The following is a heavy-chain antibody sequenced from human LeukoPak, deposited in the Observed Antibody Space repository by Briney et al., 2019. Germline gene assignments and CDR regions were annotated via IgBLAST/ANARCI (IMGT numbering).Heavy chain of an antibody. V-gene: IGHV1-2*02. CDR1: GYTFTGYY. Sequence: PRASVKVSCKASGYTFTGYYMHWVRQAPGQGLEWMGWINPNSGGTNYAQKFQGRVTMTRDTSISTAYMELSRLRSGDTAVYYCARDSPYATVTTSRYYYYYYMDVWGKGTTVTVSS. J-gene: IGHJ6*03. D-gene: IGHD4-11*01. CDR2: INPNSGGT. CDR3: ARDSPYATVTTSRYYYYYYMDV.